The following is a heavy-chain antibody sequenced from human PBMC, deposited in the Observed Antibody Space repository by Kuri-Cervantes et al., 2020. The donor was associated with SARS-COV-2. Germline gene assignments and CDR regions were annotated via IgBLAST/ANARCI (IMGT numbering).Heavy chain of an antibody. CDR2: IYYSGST. Sequence: ESLKISCTVSGGSISSYYWSWIRQPPGKGLEWVGYIYYSGSTNYNPSLKSRVTISVDTSKNQFSLKLSSVTAADTAVYYCATSRTPDAFDIWGQGTMVTVSS. CDR1: GGSISSYY. J-gene: IGHJ3*02. CDR3: ATSRTPDAFDI. D-gene: IGHD1-1*01. V-gene: IGHV4-59*01.